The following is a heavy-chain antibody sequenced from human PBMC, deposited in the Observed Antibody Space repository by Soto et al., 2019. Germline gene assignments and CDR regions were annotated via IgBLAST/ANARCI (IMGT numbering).Heavy chain of an antibody. CDR3: ARRDTSTQIDY. CDR2: IYPGDSDT. D-gene: IGHD5-18*01. Sequence: PGESLKISCEGSGYTFTNYWIGWVRQMPGKGLEWMGIIYPGDSDTRYSPSFQGQVTFSADKSTTSAYLQWSSLKASDTAMYYCARRDTSTQIDYWGQGTLVTVSS. CDR1: GYTFTNYW. J-gene: IGHJ4*02. V-gene: IGHV5-51*01.